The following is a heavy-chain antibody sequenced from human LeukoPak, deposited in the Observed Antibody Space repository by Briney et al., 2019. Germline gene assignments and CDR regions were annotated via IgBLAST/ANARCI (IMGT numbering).Heavy chain of an antibody. V-gene: IGHV3-48*01. Sequence: GGSLRLSCAVSGFTLSSYNMNWVRQAPGKGLEWVSYIRNSGNTIYYADSVKGRFTISRDPAKNSLYLQMNSLRAEDTAVYYCARGMSMVSPAYWGQGTLVTVSS. J-gene: IGHJ4*02. CDR1: GFTLSSYN. CDR2: IRNSGNTI. D-gene: IGHD2-8*01. CDR3: ARGMSMVSPAY.